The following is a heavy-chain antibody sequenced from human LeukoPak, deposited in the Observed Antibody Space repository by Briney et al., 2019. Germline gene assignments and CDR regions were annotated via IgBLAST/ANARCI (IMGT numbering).Heavy chain of an antibody. Sequence: KSSETLSLTCTVSGYSISSGYYWGWIRQPPGKGLEWIGSIYHSGSTYYNPSLKSRVTISVDTSKNQFSLKLSSVTAADTAVYYCARTLNSRAVRGVRFDYWGQGTLVTVSS. D-gene: IGHD3-10*01. V-gene: IGHV4-38-2*02. CDR2: IYHSGST. J-gene: IGHJ4*02. CDR1: GYSISSGYY. CDR3: ARTLNSRAVRGVRFDY.